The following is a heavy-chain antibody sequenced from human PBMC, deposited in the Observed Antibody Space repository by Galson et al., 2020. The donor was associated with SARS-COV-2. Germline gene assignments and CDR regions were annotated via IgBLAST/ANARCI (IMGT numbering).Heavy chain of an antibody. CDR2: IDPSDSYT. CDR3: ARQNYYYGSVSYPPVLYYYMDF. CDR1: GYSFTNSW. D-gene: IGHD3-10*01. J-gene: IGHJ6*03. V-gene: IGHV5-10-1*01. Sequence: HGESLKISCKGSGYSFTNSWISWVRQMPGKGLEWMGRIDPSDSYTDYSPSFQGHVTISADKSINTAYLQWSSLKASDTAMYYCARQNYYYGSVSYPPVLYYYMDFWGKGTTVTVSS.